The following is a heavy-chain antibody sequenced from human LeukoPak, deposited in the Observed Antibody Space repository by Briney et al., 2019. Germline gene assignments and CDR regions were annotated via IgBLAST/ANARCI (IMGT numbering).Heavy chain of an antibody. CDR3: ARDYARGYGSGSYLNWFDP. CDR1: GGSFSGYY. Sequence: PSETLSLTCAVYGGSFSGYYWSWIRQPPGKGLEWIGEINHSGSTNYNPSLKSRVTISVDTSKNQFSLKLSSVTAADTAVYYCARDYARGYGSGSYLNWFDPWGQGTLVTVSS. D-gene: IGHD3-10*01. J-gene: IGHJ5*02. CDR2: INHSGST. V-gene: IGHV4-34*01.